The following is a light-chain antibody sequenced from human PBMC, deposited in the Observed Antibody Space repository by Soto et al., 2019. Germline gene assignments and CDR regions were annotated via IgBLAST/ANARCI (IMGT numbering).Light chain of an antibody. Sequence: IVLTQSPATLSLSPGERATLSCKARQSVNSYLAWYQKKPGQAPRLIIYDTSNRATGIPARFSGTGSGTDFTLTISSLEPEDFAVYYCQHRKTFGQGTKLEIK. CDR1: QSVNSY. J-gene: IGKJ1*01. CDR2: DTS. V-gene: IGKV3-11*01. CDR3: QHRKT.